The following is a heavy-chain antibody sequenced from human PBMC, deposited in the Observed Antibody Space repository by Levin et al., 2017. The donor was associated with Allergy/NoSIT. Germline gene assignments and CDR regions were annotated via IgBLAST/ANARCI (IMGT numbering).Heavy chain of an antibody. Sequence: SETLSLTCAVYGGSFSGYYWSWIHQPPGKGLEWIGEINHSGSTNYNPPLKSRVTISVDTSKNQFFLKLSSVTAADTAVYYCAGARPRWDGSGSYALVGAFDIWGQGTMVTVSS. J-gene: IGHJ3*02. CDR3: AGARPRWDGSGSYALVGAFDI. D-gene: IGHD3-10*01. CDR1: GGSFSGYY. CDR2: INHSGST. V-gene: IGHV4-34*01.